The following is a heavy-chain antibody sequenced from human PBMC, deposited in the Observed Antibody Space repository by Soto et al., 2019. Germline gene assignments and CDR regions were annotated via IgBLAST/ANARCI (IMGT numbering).Heavy chain of an antibody. CDR2: ISAYNGNT. Sequence: GASVKVSRKASGYTFSSYGISWVRQAPGQGLEWMGWISAYNGNTNYAQKLQGRVTMTTDTSTSTAYMELMSLRSDDTAVYYCARDPILYYYDSSGYYRYWGQGTLVTVSS. CDR1: GYTFSSYG. CDR3: ARDPILYYYDSSGYYRY. D-gene: IGHD3-22*01. V-gene: IGHV1-18*01. J-gene: IGHJ4*02.